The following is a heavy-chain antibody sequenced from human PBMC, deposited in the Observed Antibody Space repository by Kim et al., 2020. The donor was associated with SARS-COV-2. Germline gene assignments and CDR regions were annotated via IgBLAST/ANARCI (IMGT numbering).Heavy chain of an antibody. CDR3: AIQGNYYYGSGANDY. CDR2: INPSGGST. CDR1: GYTFTSYY. J-gene: IGHJ4*02. Sequence: ASVKVSCKASGYTFTSYYMHWVRQAPGQGLEWMGIINPSGGSTSYAQKFQGRVTMTRDTSTSTVYMELSSLRSEDTAVYYCAIQGNYYYGSGANDYWGQGTLVTVSS. D-gene: IGHD3-10*01. V-gene: IGHV1-46*01.